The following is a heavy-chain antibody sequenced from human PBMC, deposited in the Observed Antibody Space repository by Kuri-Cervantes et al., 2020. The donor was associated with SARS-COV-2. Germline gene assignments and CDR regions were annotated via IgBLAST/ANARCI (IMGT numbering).Heavy chain of an antibody. Sequence: GSLRLSCAAYGGSFSGYYWSWIRQPPGKGLEWIGEINDSGSTNYNPSLKSRVTISVDTSKNQFSLKLSSVTAADTAVYYCARALPWDLRGNDAFDIWGQGTMVTVSS. J-gene: IGHJ3*02. CDR1: GGSFSGYY. V-gene: IGHV4-34*01. D-gene: IGHD1-26*01. CDR2: INDSGST. CDR3: ARALPWDLRGNDAFDI.